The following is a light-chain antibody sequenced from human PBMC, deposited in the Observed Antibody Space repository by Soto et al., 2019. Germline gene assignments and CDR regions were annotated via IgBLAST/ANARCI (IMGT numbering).Light chain of an antibody. CDR2: EVS. Sequence: QSALTQPPSASWSPGQSVTISCTGTSSDVGGYNYVSWYQQHPGKAPKLMIYEVSKRPSGVPDRFSGSKSGNTASLTVSGLQAEDEADYYCSSYAGSNYVFGTG. CDR1: SSDVGGYNY. J-gene: IGLJ1*01. V-gene: IGLV2-8*01. CDR3: SSYAGSNYV.